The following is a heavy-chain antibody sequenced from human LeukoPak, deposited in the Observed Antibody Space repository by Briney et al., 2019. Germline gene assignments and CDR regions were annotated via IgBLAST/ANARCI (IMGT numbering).Heavy chain of an antibody. CDR3: ARVGAGDYNISYFDY. Sequence: SETLSLTCTVSGGSISSSSYYWGWIRQPPGKGLEWIGSIYYSGSTYYNPSLKSRVTISVDTSKNQFSLKLSSVTAADTAVYYCARVGAGDYNISYFDYWGQGTLVTVSS. V-gene: IGHV4-39*07. J-gene: IGHJ4*02. CDR2: IYYSGST. D-gene: IGHD4-17*01. CDR1: GGSISSSSYY.